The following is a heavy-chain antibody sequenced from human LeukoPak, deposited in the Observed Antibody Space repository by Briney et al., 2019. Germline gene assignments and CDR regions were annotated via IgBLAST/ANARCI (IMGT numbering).Heavy chain of an antibody. Sequence: GGSLRLSCAASGFTFSSYGMSWVRQAPGKGLEWVSTISGGGGGTFYADSVKGRFTISRDNSKNTLYLQMNSLRVEDTAVYYCANWASHCFDYWGQGTLVPVSS. CDR2: ISGGGGGT. CDR3: ANWASHCFDY. J-gene: IGHJ4*02. V-gene: IGHV3-23*01. CDR1: GFTFSSYG. D-gene: IGHD2-2*01.